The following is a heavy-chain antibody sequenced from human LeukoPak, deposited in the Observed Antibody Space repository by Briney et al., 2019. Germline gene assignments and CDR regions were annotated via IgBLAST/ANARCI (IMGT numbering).Heavy chain of an antibody. Sequence: GGSLRLSCAASGFTVSSNYMSWVRQAPGKGLEWASVIYSGGSTYYADSVKGRFTISRDNSKNTLYLQMNSLRAEDTAVYYCASTVWTGSWFDPWGQGTLVTVSS. CDR3: ASTVWTGSWFDP. J-gene: IGHJ5*02. CDR1: GFTVSSNY. V-gene: IGHV3-53*01. D-gene: IGHD3/OR15-3a*01. CDR2: IYSGGST.